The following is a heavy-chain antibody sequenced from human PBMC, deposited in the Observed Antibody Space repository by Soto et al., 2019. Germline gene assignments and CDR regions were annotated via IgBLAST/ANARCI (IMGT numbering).Heavy chain of an antibody. V-gene: IGHV3-72*01. J-gene: IGHJ4*02. Sequence: EVQLVESGGDLVQPGGSLRLSCAASGFTLSDHYMDWVRQAPGQGLEWVARTKNRSQRYTIEYAASVKGRFTISRDDSKNSLFLQMNSLKSDDTAVYYCTCWIAARCSWGQGTLVTVAS. CDR2: TKNRSQRYTI. CDR1: GFTLSDHY. D-gene: IGHD6-6*01. CDR3: TCWIAARCS.